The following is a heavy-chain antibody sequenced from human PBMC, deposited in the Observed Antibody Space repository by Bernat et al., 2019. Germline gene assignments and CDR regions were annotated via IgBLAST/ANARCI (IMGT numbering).Heavy chain of an antibody. V-gene: IGHV4-34*01. CDR2: INHSGST. CDR3: ARGRREVLLWFRKRYAVNWFDT. Sequence: QVQLQQWGAGLLKPSETLSLPCAVYGGSFSGYYWSWIRQPPGKGLEWIGEINHSGSTNYNPSLKSRVTISVDTSKNKFSLKRSSETAADTAVYYCARGRREVLLWFRKRYAVNWFDTWGQGTLVTVSS. CDR1: GGSFSGYY. J-gene: IGHJ5*02. D-gene: IGHD3-10*01.